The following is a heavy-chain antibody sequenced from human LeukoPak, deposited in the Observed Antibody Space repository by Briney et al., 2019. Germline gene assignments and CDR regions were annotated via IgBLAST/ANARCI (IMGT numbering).Heavy chain of an antibody. J-gene: IGHJ4*02. CDR2: ITGSGDNT. Sequence: GGSLRLSCAASGFTFSSYAMSWVRQAPGKGLEWVSAITGSGDNTYYADSVKGRFTISRDNAKNSLYLQMNSLRAEDTAVYYCAREDGYSSSWYSDYWGQGTLVTVSS. CDR1: GFTFSSYA. D-gene: IGHD6-13*01. V-gene: IGHV3-23*01. CDR3: AREDGYSSSWYSDY.